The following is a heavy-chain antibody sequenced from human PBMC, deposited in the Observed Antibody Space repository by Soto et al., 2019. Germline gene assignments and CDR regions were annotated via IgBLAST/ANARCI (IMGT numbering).Heavy chain of an antibody. CDR1: GFTFDDYA. J-gene: IGHJ6*02. Sequence: EVQLVESGGGLVQPGRSLRLSCAASGFTFDDYAMHWVRQAPGKGLEWVSGISWNSGSIGYADSVKGRFTISRDNAKNSLYLQMNSLRAEDTALYYCAKDMSDGWSGYLWPGMDVWGQGTTVTVSS. CDR3: AKDMSDGWSGYLWPGMDV. CDR2: ISWNSGSI. V-gene: IGHV3-9*01. D-gene: IGHD3-3*01.